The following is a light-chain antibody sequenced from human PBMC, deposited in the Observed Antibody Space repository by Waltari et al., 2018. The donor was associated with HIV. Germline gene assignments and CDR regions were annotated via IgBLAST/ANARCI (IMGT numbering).Light chain of an antibody. J-gene: IGKJ1*01. CDR3: MQALETPRT. CDR1: QSLLHSNGNNY. CDR2: LGS. V-gene: IGKV2-28*01. Sequence: MVMTQSPLSLPVTPGEPASISFRSTQSLLHSNGNNYLNWYLQKPGQSPQLLLSLGSNRASGVPDRFSGGGSETDFTLKISRVEADDVGIYYCMQALETPRTFGQGTKVEIK.